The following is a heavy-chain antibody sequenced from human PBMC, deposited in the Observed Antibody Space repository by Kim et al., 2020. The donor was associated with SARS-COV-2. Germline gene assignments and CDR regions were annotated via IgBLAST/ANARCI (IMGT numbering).Heavy chain of an antibody. D-gene: IGHD2-15*01. CDR3: ARGEEWWTLSA. CDR2: VNYKEGNGGT. J-gene: IGHJ5*02. CDR1: GSSISGYC. V-gene: IGHV4-59*13. Sequence: SETLSLTCSVSGSSISGYCWNWIRLSPVKGLEYLGHVNYKEGNGGTNYNPSLRSRISMSMDTSKMHFSLKLTSVTAADTAVYYCARGEEWWTLSAWGQG.